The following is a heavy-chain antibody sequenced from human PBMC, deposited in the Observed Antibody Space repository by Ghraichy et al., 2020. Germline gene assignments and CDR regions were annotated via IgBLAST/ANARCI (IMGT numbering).Heavy chain of an antibody. CDR1: GFTVSSNY. Sequence: GGSLRLSCAASGFTVSSNYMSWVRQAPGKGLEWVSFIYSGGSTYYSDSVKGRFTISRDNSKNTLYLQMNSLRAEDTAVYYCARDNCSSTSCYTDYYYYGMDVWGQGTTVTVSS. D-gene: IGHD2-2*02. CDR2: IYSGGST. V-gene: IGHV3-53*01. J-gene: IGHJ6*02. CDR3: ARDNCSSTSCYTDYYYYGMDV.